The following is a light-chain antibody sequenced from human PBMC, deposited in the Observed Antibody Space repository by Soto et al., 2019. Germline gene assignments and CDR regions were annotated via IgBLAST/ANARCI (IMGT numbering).Light chain of an antibody. V-gene: IGKV3-20*01. CDR1: QSVSSSY. CDR3: QEYSNSPLS. J-gene: IGKJ3*01. Sequence: EIVLTQSPGTLSLSPGEGATLSCRASQSVSSSYLAWYQQKPGQAPRLLIYGASSRATGIPDRFSGSGSGTGFNLNITGPLAEALVVYYCQEYSNSPLSFGPGTKVDIK. CDR2: GAS.